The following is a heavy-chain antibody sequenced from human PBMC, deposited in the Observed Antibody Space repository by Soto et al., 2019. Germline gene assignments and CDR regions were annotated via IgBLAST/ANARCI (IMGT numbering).Heavy chain of an antibody. CDR2: INAGNGNT. J-gene: IGHJ4*02. CDR3: AREDSSSWLFDY. V-gene: IGHV1-3*01. D-gene: IGHD6-13*01. CDR1: GYTFTSYA. Sequence: QVQLVQSGAEVKKPGASVKVSCKASGYTFTSYAMHWVRQAPGQRLEWMGWINAGNGNTKYSQKFQGRVTITRDTSASPAYMELSSLRSEDTAVYSCAREDSSSWLFDYWGQGTLVTVSS.